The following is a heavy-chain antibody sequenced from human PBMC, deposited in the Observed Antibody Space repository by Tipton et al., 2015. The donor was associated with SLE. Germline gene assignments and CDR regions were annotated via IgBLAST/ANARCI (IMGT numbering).Heavy chain of an antibody. J-gene: IGHJ4*02. Sequence: TLSLTCAVYGGSFSGYYWSWVRQPPGKGLEWIGEINHSGNTNYNPSLKSRVTISVDTSKNQFSLRLSSVTTADTAVYYCARGARGNSYGSDEDFDYWGQGTLVTVSS. V-gene: IGHV4-34*01. CDR2: INHSGNT. CDR1: GGSFSGYY. D-gene: IGHD5-18*01. CDR3: ARGARGNSYGSDEDFDY.